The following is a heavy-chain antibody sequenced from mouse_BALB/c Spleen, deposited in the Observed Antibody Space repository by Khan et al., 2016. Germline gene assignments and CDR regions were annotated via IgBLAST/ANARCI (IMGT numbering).Heavy chain of an antibody. CDR3: ARTVYTRAMDY. CDR2: ISPDSSTI. Sequence: EVKLLESGGGLVQPGGSLKLSCAASGFDFSGYWMSWVRQAPGKGLDWLGEISPDSSTINYTPSLKDKFIISRDNAKNTLYLQMSKVRSEDTALXYCARTVYTRAMDYWGQGTSVTVTS. CDR1: GFDFSGYW. V-gene: IGHV4-1*02. J-gene: IGHJ4*01. D-gene: IGHD1-1*01.